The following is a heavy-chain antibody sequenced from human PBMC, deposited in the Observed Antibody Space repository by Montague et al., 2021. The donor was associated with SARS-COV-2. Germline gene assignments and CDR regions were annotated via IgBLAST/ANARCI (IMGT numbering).Heavy chain of an antibody. V-gene: IGHV2-70*01. J-gene: IGHJ4*02. CDR3: ARTYYDILTGYYTYDY. Sequence: PALVKPTQTLTLTCTFSGFSLSTSGMCVSWIRQPPGKALEWLALIDWDDDKYYSTSLKTRLTFSKDTSKNQVVLTMTNMDPVDTATYYCARTYYDILTGYYTYDYWGQGTLVTVPS. D-gene: IGHD3-9*01. CDR2: IDWDDDK. CDR1: GFSLSTSGMC.